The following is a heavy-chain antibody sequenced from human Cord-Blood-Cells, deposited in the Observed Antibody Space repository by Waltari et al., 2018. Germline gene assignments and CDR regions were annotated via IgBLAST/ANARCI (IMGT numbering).Heavy chain of an antibody. D-gene: IGHD4-4*01. V-gene: IGHV4-34*01. CDR1: GGSFSGYY. Sequence: QVQLQQWGAGLLKPSETLSLTCAVYGGSFSGYYWSWIRQPPGKGLEWIGEIIHSGSTNYNPSLKSRVTISVDTSKNQFSLKLSSVTAADTAVYYCARGPNYSNYWFDPWGQGTLVTVSS. CDR2: IIHSGST. CDR3: ARGPNYSNYWFDP. J-gene: IGHJ5*02.